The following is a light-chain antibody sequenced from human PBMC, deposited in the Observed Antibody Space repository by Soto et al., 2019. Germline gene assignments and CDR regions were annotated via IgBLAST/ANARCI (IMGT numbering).Light chain of an antibody. CDR3: CSYGGSFPYV. CDR2: DVT. V-gene: IGLV2-11*01. CDR1: SSDVGGYDY. J-gene: IGLJ1*01. Sequence: QSALTQPPSVSGFPGQSVTISCTGTSSDVGGYDYVSWYQQHPGKAPKLLIYDVTKRPSGVPDRFSGSKSGNTASLTISGLQAEDEADFFCCSYGGSFPYVFGTGTKLTVL.